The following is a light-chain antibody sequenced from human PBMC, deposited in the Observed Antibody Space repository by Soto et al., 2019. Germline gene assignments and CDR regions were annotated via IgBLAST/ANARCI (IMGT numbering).Light chain of an antibody. V-gene: IGKV2-30*02. J-gene: IGKJ1*01. Sequence: DVVMTQSPLSLPVTLGQPASISCTSSQSLIHSDGSTYLSWFQQRPGQSPRRLIYEVSDRDSGVPDRFSGSGSGPDFTMKIRRVEAADVGVYYCMQGTHWPWTFGQGTEVEIK. CDR3: MQGTHWPWT. CDR2: EVS. CDR1: QSLIHSDGSTY.